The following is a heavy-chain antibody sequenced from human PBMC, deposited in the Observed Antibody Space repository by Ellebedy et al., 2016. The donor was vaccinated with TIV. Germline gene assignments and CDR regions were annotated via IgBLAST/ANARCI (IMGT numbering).Heavy chain of an antibody. Sequence: MPSETLFLTCTVSGGSISSYYWSWIRQPAGKGLEWLGRIYTSGSTNYNPSLKSRVTMSVDTSKNQFSLKLSSVTAADTAVYYCARRYSGSSYHYFDYWGQGTLVIVSS. CDR3: ARRYSGSSYHYFDY. CDR2: IYTSGST. D-gene: IGHD1-26*01. J-gene: IGHJ4*02. V-gene: IGHV4-4*07. CDR1: GGSISSYY.